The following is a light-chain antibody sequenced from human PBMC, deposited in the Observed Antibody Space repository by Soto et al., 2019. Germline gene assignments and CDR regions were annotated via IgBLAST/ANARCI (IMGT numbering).Light chain of an antibody. J-gene: IGLJ2*01. V-gene: IGLV1-36*01. CDR1: SSNIGNNP. Sequence: QSVLTQPPSVSEAPRQRVTISCSGSSSNIGNNPVNCYQQLLGKAPKLLIYYDDLLPSGVSDRFSGSKSGTSASLAISGLQSEDEADYYCAAWDDSLNGVVFGGGTKLTVL. CDR2: YDD. CDR3: AAWDDSLNGVV.